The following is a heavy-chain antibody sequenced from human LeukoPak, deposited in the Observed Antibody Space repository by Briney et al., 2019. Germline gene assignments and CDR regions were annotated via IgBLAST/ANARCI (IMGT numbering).Heavy chain of an antibody. D-gene: IGHD3-9*01. CDR2: INHSGST. V-gene: IGHV4-34*01. CDR3: ARGRNYYDILTGYXRGXFDY. Sequence: SETLSLTCAVYGGSFSGYYWSWIRQPPGKGLEWIGEINHSGSTNYNPSLKSRVTISVDTSKNQFSLKLSSVTAADTAVYYCARGRNYYDILTGYXRGXFDYWGQGTLVTVSS. CDR1: GGSFSGYY. J-gene: IGHJ4*02.